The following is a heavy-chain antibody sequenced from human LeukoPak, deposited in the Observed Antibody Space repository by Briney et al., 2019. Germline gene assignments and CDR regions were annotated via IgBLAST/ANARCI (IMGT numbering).Heavy chain of an antibody. CDR3: AKDQYYQQYYFDY. Sequence: GGSLRLSCAASGFTFSNYWMHWVRQAPGKGLVWVSRINSDGINTSYADSVKGRFTISRDNSKNTLYLQLNSLRAEDTAVYYCAKDQYYQQYYFDYWGQGTLVTVSS. CDR1: GFTFSNYW. V-gene: IGHV3-74*01. J-gene: IGHJ4*02. D-gene: IGHD2/OR15-2a*01. CDR2: INSDGINT.